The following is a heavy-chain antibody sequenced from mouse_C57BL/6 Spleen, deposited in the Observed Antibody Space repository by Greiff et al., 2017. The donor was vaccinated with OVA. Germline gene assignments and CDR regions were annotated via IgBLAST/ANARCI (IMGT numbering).Heavy chain of an antibody. J-gene: IGHJ1*03. D-gene: IGHD1-1*01. CDR2: IWRGGST. Sequence: VKLMESGPGLVQPSQSLSITCTVSGFSLTSYGVHWVRQSPGKGLEWLGVIWRGGSTDYNAAFMSRLSITKDNSKSQVFFKMNSLQADDTAIYYCAKMGTVVATNFDVWGTGTTVTVSS. CDR3: AKMGTVVATNFDV. CDR1: GFSLTSYG. V-gene: IGHV2-5*01.